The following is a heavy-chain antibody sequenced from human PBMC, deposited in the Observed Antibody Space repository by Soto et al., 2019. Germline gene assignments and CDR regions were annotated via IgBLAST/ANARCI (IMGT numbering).Heavy chain of an antibody. V-gene: IGHV1-18*01. CDR2: INIYNGNT. J-gene: IGHJ6*02. Sequence: QVQLVQSGGEVKKPGASVKVSCKASGYTFIHYGLSWVRQAPGQGLEWMGWINIYNGNTKYAQKVQGRVTMTTDTSTRTAYMELRSLRSDDTAVYYCARDGSHSCNDNFFHYGMDVWGQGTTVTVSS. CDR1: GYTFIHYG. CDR3: ARDGSHSCNDNFFHYGMDV. D-gene: IGHD1-1*01.